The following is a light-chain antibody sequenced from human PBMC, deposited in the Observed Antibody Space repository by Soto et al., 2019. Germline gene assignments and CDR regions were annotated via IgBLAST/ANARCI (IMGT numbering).Light chain of an antibody. CDR2: DVS. V-gene: IGLV2-11*01. CDR3: CSYAGSYTLYV. CDR1: SSDVGGYNY. J-gene: IGLJ1*01. Sequence: QSVLTQPRSVSGSPGQSVTISCTGTSSDVGGYNYVSWYQQHPGKAPKLMIYDVSKRPSGVPDRFSGSKSGNTASLTISGLQAEDEADYYCCSYAGSYTLYVFGGGTKVTVL.